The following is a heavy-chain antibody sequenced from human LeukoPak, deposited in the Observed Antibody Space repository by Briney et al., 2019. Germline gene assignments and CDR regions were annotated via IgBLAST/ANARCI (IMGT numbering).Heavy chain of an antibody. CDR2: IYYSGNT. CDR1: GDSISSYY. CDR3: ARQYSDILTGYHRGELYWYFDL. J-gene: IGHJ2*01. Sequence: SETLSLTCTVSGDSISSYYWSWIRQPPGKGLEWIGYIYYSGNTNYNPSLKSRVTISVDTSKNQFSLKLSSVTAADTAVYYCARQYSDILTGYHRGELYWYFDLWGRGTLVTVSS. V-gene: IGHV4-59*08. D-gene: IGHD3-9*01.